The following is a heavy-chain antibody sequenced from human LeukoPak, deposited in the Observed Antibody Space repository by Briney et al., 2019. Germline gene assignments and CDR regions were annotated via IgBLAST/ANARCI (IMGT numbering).Heavy chain of an antibody. J-gene: IGHJ4*02. CDR2: IYDSGST. V-gene: IGHV4-61*08. Sequence: PSQTLSLTCTVSGGSISSGGYYWSWIRQPPGKGLEWIGYIYDSGSTNYNPSLKSRVTISVDTSKNQFSLKLSSVTAADTALYYCARDRRDYYGSGIRFDYWGQGTLVTVSS. CDR3: ARDRRDYYGSGIRFDY. CDR1: GGSISSGGYY. D-gene: IGHD3-10*01.